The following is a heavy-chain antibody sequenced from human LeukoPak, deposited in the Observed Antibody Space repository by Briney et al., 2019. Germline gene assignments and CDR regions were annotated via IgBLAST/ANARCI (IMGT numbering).Heavy chain of an antibody. V-gene: IGHV3-23*01. CDR3: AKDLAWIQLV. D-gene: IGHD5-18*01. J-gene: IGHJ4*02. Sequence: GGSLRLSCAASGFTFSSYVMSWVRQAPGKGLEWVSAISDTGGSTYYADSVKGRFTISRDNSKSTLYLQMNYLRAEDTAVYYCAKDLAWIQLVWGQGTLVTVSS. CDR2: ISDTGGST. CDR1: GFTFSSYV.